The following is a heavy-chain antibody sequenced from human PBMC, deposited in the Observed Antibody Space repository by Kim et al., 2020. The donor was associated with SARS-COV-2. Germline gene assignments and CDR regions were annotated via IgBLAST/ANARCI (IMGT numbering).Heavy chain of an antibody. Sequence: DSVKGRFTISRDNSKNTLYLQMNSLRAEDTAVYYCASFGRGGGYYYGMDVWGQGTTVTVSS. CDR3: ASFGRGGGYYYGMDV. D-gene: IGHD2-15*01. V-gene: IGHV3-30*07. J-gene: IGHJ6*02.